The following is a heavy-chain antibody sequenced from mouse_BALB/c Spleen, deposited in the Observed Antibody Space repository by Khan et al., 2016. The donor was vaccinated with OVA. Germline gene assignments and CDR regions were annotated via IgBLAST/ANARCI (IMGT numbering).Heavy chain of an antibody. CDR2: IGPGSSNT. D-gene: IGHD1-1*01. CDR1: GYTFTSYW. Sequence: DLVKPGTSVKLSCKASGYTFTSYWINWIKQRPGQCLEWIGRIGPGSSNTYYNEMFKGKAALTVDTSSTTAYIQFSSLSSEDSAVYFCAKENYYGITYYAMDYWGQGTSVTVSS. J-gene: IGHJ4*01. CDR3: AKENYYGITYYAMDY. V-gene: IGHV1S41*01.